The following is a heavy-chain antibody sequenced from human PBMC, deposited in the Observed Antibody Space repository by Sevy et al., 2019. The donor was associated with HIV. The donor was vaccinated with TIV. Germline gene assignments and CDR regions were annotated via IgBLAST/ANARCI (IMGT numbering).Heavy chain of an antibody. CDR2: IIPILGTV. CDR3: ARGGGNGWYYFDY. J-gene: IGHJ4*02. V-gene: IGHV1-69*13. Sequence: SVKVSCKASGGTFSTYGISWVRQAPGQGPEWMGGIIPILGTVNYAQKFQGRVTITADESTKTVYMELSSLRSEDTAVYYCARGGGNGWYYFDYWGQETLVTVSS. D-gene: IGHD6-19*01. CDR1: GGTFSTYG.